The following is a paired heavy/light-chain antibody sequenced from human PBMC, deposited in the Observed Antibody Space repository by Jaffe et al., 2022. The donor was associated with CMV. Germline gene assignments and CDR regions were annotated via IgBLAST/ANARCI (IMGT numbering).Heavy chain of an antibody. V-gene: IGHV1-2*06. CDR2: LDPNNGDT. J-gene: IGHJ4*02. CDR3: ATDIIKVTPGDH. CDR1: GYTFTGYS. Sequence: QVQLVQSGAEVKKPGASVRVSCKASGYTFTGYSIHWVRQAPGQGLEWMALLDPNNGDTRFSQKFRVRVTLTRDTSITTAYMELHSLTSDDTAVYYCATDIIKVTPGDHWGQGTLVTVSS. D-gene: IGHD2-21*02.
Light chain of an antibody. V-gene: IGLV2-14*03. CDR3: SSYTSSYVWV. Sequence: QSALTQPASVSGSPGQSITISCTGSSSDVGGYKYVSWYQQYPGKAPKLMIYDVSNRPSGVSNRFSGSKSGNTASLTISGLQAEDEAHYYCSSYTSSYVWVFGGGTKLTVL. CDR1: SSDVGGYKY. J-gene: IGLJ3*02. CDR2: DVS.